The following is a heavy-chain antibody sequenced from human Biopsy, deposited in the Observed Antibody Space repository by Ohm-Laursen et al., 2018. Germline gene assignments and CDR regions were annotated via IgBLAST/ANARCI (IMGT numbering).Heavy chain of an antibody. CDR1: GGSISGSS. Sequence: GTLSLTCTVSGGSISGSSWSWIRQAPGKGLEWIGYISYSRDTNYNPSLKSRITISVDTSKNQFSLKLTSVTAADTAAYYCAKHGSGWTGDDAFHIWGQGTMVTVSS. J-gene: IGHJ3*02. V-gene: IGHV4-59*08. D-gene: IGHD6-19*01. CDR3: AKHGSGWTGDDAFHI. CDR2: ISYSRDT.